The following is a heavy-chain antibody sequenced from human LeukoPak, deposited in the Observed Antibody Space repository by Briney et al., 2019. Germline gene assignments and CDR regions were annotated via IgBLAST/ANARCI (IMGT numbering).Heavy chain of an antibody. CDR1: GDSIRSVSYF. CDR3: ARETNTVVRGAPNWFDP. D-gene: IGHD3-10*01. Sequence: SETLSLTCTVSGDSIRSVSYFWNWIRQPAGKGLEWIGRICASGSTNYNPSLKSRVTISVDTSKNQFSLKLSSVTAADTAVYYCARETNTVVRGAPNWFDPWGQGTLVTVSS. V-gene: IGHV4-61*02. CDR2: ICASGST. J-gene: IGHJ5*02.